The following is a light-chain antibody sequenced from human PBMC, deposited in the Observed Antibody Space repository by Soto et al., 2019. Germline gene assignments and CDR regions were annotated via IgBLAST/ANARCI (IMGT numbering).Light chain of an antibody. V-gene: IGLV2-11*01. CDR1: SSDVGDYNY. CDR2: DVS. Sequence: QSALTQPRSVSGSPVQSVTISCTGTSSDVGDYNYVPWYQQYPGKAPKFVIYDVSKRPSGVPDRFSGSKSGNTASLTISGLQAEDEADYYCCSFAGSYTFGVFGGGTKVTVL. CDR3: CSFAGSYTFGV. J-gene: IGLJ3*02.